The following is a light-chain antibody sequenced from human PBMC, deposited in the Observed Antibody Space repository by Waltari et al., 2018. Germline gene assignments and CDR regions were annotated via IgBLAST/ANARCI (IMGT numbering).Light chain of an antibody. CDR1: ESVSRA. CDR2: GAS. J-gene: IGKJ1*01. CDR3: QHYLRLPVT. V-gene: IGKV3-20*01. Sequence: EIALTQSPGTLSLSVGERATVSCRASESVSRALAWYQQKPGQAPRLLIYGASTRATGIPDRFSGSGSGTDFVLTISRLEPDDFAVYYCQHYLRLPVTFGQGTTVEI.